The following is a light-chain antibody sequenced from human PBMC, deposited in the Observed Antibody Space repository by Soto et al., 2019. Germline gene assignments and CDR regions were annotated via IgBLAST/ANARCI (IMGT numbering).Light chain of an antibody. Sequence: QSVLTQPASVSGSPGQSISISCTGTSGDVGTYNLVSWYQQHPDKAPKLLICEVTKRPSGVSSRFSGSKSGNTASLTISGLQADDEAYYYCCSYAGNSTLLFGGGTKVTVL. CDR1: SGDVGTYNL. CDR2: EVT. J-gene: IGLJ2*01. CDR3: CSYAGNSTLL. V-gene: IGLV2-23*01.